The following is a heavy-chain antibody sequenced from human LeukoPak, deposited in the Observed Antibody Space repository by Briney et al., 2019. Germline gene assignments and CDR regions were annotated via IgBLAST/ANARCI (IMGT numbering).Heavy chain of an antibody. D-gene: IGHD5-18*01. V-gene: IGHV3-23*01. J-gene: IGHJ4*02. CDR2: ISSSGSST. Sequence: AGASLRLSCAASGFTFSNYAMNWVRQAPGKGLEWVSAISSSGSSTYDADSAKGRFTICRDNSKNTLNLQMDSLRAEDTAIYYCANTGMVTRRLTFWGQGTLVTVSS. CDR1: GFTFSNYA. CDR3: ANTGMVTRRLTF.